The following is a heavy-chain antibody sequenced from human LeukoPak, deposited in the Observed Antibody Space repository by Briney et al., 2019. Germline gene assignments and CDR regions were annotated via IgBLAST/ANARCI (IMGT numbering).Heavy chain of an antibody. V-gene: IGHV3-23*01. D-gene: IGHD6-19*01. CDR3: AKAQNVVVAGTDY. Sequence: GGSLRLSCAVSGFTVNGNYMTWVRQAPGKGLEWVSAVRGSGDSTYYADSVKGRFTISRDTSNNTLYLQMNSLRAEDTAVYYCAKAQNVVVAGTDYWGQGTLVTVSS. CDR1: GFTVNGNY. J-gene: IGHJ4*02. CDR2: VRGSGDST.